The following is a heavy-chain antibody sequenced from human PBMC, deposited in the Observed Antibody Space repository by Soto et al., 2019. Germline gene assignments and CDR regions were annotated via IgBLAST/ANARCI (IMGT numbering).Heavy chain of an antibody. Sequence: QVQLQESGPGLVKPSETLSLTCTVSGGSISSYYWSWIRQPPGKGLEWIGFIFYSGSTSYNPSLKSRVTISIDTSEYQCSLKLHSVTAADTAVYYCASMIGDPVLSFDSWGQGTLVAVSS. CDR3: ASMIGDPVLSFDS. V-gene: IGHV4-59*01. J-gene: IGHJ5*01. D-gene: IGHD3-10*02. CDR1: GGSISSYY. CDR2: IFYSGST.